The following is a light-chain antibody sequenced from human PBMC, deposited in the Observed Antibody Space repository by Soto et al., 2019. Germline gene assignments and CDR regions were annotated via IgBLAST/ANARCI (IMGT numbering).Light chain of an antibody. CDR1: SSDVGGYNY. V-gene: IGLV2-8*01. Sequence: QAVVTQPPSASGSPGQSVTISCTGTSSDVGGYNYVYWYQQHPGKAPKLMIYEVTKRPSGVPDRFSGSKSGNTASLTVSGLQAEDEADYYCSSYADSNSYVLGTGTKLTVL. CDR2: EVT. CDR3: SSYADSNSYV. J-gene: IGLJ1*01.